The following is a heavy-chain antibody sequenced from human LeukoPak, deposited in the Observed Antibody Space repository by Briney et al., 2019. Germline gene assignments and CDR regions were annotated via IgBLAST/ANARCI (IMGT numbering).Heavy chain of an antibody. CDR3: ARPTADAWYFDL. CDR2: IYYSGST. Sequence: PSETLSLTCTVSGGSISSYYWSWIRQPPGKGLEWIGYIYYSGSTNYNPSLKSRVTISVDTSKNQFSLKLSSVTAADTAAYYCARPTADAWYFDLWGRGTLVTVSS. CDR1: GGSISSYY. D-gene: IGHD1-1*01. V-gene: IGHV4-59*08. J-gene: IGHJ2*01.